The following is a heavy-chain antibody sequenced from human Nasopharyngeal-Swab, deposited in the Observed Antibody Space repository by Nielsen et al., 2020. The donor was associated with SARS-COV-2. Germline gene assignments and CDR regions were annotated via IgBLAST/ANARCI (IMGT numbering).Heavy chain of an antibody. CDR2: INPNSGGT. D-gene: IGHD5-24*01. V-gene: IGHV1-2*02. CDR3: ASSSMADDAFDI. Sequence: ASVKVSCRASGYTFTGYYMHWVRQAPGQGLEWMGWINPNSGGTNYAQKFQGRVTMTRDTSISTAYMELSRLRSDDTAVYYCASSSMADDAFDIWGQGTMVTVSS. CDR1: GYTFTGYY. J-gene: IGHJ3*02.